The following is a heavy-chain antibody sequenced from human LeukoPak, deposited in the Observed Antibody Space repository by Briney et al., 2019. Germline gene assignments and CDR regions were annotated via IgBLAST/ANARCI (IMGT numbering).Heavy chain of an antibody. CDR1: GFTFSSYA. V-gene: IGHV3-30-3*01. D-gene: IGHD6-19*01. J-gene: IGHJ4*02. CDR2: ISYDGSNK. CDR3: ARGSSGWYPSY. Sequence: GGYLRLSCAASGFTFSSYAMHWVRQAPGKGLEWVAVISYDGSNKYYADSVKGRFTISRDNSKNTLYLQMNSLRAEDTAVYYCARGSSGWYPSYWGQGTLVTVSS.